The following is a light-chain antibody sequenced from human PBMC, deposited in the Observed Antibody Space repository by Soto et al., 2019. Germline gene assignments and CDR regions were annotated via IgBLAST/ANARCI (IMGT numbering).Light chain of an antibody. Sequence: QSVLTQPPSASGAPGQRVVISCSGGSSNVESNSVNWYQHLPGSAPKLLIFSNNQRPSGVPDRLSGSISGTSASLAIAGLQSDDEADYYCAAGDDSLSAYVFGSGTKVTVL. CDR2: SNN. CDR3: AAGDDSLSAYV. J-gene: IGLJ1*01. V-gene: IGLV1-44*01. CDR1: SSNVESNS.